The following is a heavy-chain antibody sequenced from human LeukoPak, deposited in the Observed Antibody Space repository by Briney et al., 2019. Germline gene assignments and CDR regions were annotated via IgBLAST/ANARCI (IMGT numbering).Heavy chain of an antibody. CDR3: ARGYCSSTSCSSADFDY. D-gene: IGHD2-2*01. J-gene: IGHJ4*02. V-gene: IGHV1-18*04. Sequence: ASVKVSCKASGYTFTSYGISWVRQAPGQGLEWMGWISAYNGNTNYAQKLQGRVTMTIDTSTSTAYMELRSLRSDDTAVYYCARGYCSSTSCSSADFDYWGQGTLVTVSS. CDR2: ISAYNGNT. CDR1: GYTFTSYG.